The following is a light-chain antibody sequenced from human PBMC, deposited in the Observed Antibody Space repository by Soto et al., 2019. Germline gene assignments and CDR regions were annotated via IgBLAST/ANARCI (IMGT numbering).Light chain of an antibody. V-gene: IGKV1-5*03. CDR2: KAS. CDR3: QQYNSYPLT. CDR1: QSISRG. Sequence: DIQMTQFPSTLSASVGDRVTITCRASQSISRGLAWHQQKPGKAPEVLIYKASTLESGVPSRFSGSRSVTQFTLTISSLQPDDFATYYCQQYNSYPLTFGGGPKVEIK. J-gene: IGKJ4*01.